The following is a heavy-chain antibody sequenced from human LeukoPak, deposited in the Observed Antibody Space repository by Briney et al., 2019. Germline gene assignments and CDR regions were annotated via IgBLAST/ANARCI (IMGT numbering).Heavy chain of an antibody. J-gene: IGHJ6*03. CDR2: MNPNSGNT. D-gene: IGHD2-2*01. Sequence: ASVKVSCKASGYTFTSYDINWVRQATGQGLEWMGWMNPNSGNTGYAQKFQGRVTMTRNTSISTAYMELSSLRSEDTAVYYCARGVEVPAAYYYYYYMDVRGKGTTVTVSS. CDR1: GYTFTSYD. V-gene: IGHV1-8*01. CDR3: ARGVEVPAAYYYYYYMDV.